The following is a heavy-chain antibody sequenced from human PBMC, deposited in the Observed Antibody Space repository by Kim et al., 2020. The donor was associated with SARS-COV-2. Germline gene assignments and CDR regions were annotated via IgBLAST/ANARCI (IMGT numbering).Heavy chain of an antibody. Sequence: YCDQSLKCRVTISVDTSNNQFSLKLRSVTAADTAVYYCAKTGYSSSWYVGYWGQGTLVTVSS. V-gene: IGHV4-39*01. D-gene: IGHD6-13*01. CDR3: AKTGYSSSWYVGY. J-gene: IGHJ4*02.